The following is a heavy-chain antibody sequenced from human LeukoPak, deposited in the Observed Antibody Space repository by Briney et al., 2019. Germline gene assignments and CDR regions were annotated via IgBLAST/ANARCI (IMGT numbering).Heavy chain of an antibody. V-gene: IGHV3-23*01. D-gene: IGHD4-11*01. CDR2: IGSRGGST. CDR1: GFTFSGYV. J-gene: IGHJ4*02. CDR3: AKGYSNPSHFDY. Sequence: GGSLRLSCAASGFTFSGYVMAWVPQPSGKVLEWVSAIGSRGGSTYYADSVKGRFTISRDNSKNTLYLHMNSLRAEDTAVYYCAKGYSNPSHFDYWGQGTLVTVSS.